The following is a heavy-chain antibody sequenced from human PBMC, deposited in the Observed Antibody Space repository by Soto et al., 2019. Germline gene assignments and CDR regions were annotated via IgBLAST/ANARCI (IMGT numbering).Heavy chain of an antibody. CDR3: ARRSYDFWSGYYTDNWFDP. V-gene: IGHV4-39*01. Sequence: SETLSLTCTVSGCSISSSSYYWGWIRRPPGKGLEWIGSIYYSGSTYYNPSLKSRVTISVDTSENQFSLKLSSVTAAETAVYYCARRSYDFWSGYYTDNWFDPWGQVTLVTVSS. J-gene: IGHJ5*02. D-gene: IGHD3-3*01. CDR2: IYYSGST. CDR1: GCSISSSSYY.